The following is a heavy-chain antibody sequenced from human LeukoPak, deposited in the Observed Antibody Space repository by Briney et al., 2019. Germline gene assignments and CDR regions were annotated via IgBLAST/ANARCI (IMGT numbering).Heavy chain of an antibody. J-gene: IGHJ3*02. CDR3: ATNRVGTFDRPFDI. CDR2: IHYTGTT. V-gene: IGHV4-59*08. Sequence: SETLSLSCIVSGGSINSHYWSWIRQPPGKGLEWIGDIHYTGTTKYNPSVKSRVTISIDTSKNQFSLELTSVTATDTAVYFCATNRVGTFDRPFDIWGQGTMVIVSS. D-gene: IGHD1-26*01. CDR1: GGSINSHY.